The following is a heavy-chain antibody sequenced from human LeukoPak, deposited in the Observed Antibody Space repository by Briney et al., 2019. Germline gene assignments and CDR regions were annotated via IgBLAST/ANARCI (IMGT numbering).Heavy chain of an antibody. J-gene: IGHJ3*01. V-gene: IGHV4-61*02. CDR1: GASVSTTAYF. CDR2: IYASGNT. Sequence: SETLSLTCSVSGASVSTTAYFWNWIRQPPGEGLEWIGRIYASGNTPYSPSLKSRVTMSLDTSKNQFSLTMNSVTAADSAVYFCASYREAYDLYPHGLDVWGRGTVVTVSS. D-gene: IGHD5-24*01. CDR3: ASYREAYDLYPHGLDV.